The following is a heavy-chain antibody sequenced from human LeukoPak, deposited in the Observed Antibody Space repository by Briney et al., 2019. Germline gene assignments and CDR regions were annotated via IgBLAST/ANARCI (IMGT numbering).Heavy chain of an antibody. CDR2: FDPEDGET. J-gene: IGHJ4*02. V-gene: IGHV1-24*01. CDR3: ATKPNCGGDCYYDY. Sequence: ASVKVSCKVSGYTLTELSMHWVRQAPGKGLEWVGGFDPEDGETIYAQKFQGRVTMTEDTSTDTAYMELSSLRSEDTAVYYCATKPNCGGDCYYDYWGQGTLVTVSS. CDR1: GYTLTELS. D-gene: IGHD2-21*02.